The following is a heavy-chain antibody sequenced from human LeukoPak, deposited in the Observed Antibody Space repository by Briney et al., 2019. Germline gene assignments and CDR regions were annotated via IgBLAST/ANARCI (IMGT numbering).Heavy chain of an antibody. Sequence: GGSLRLSCVASGFTFTSFYMSWVRQAPGKGLEWVAQINQDGTGQFYVDSVRGRFTIPRDNAKTSVHLQMDSLSAEDTGVYYCAREQWWRLDYWGQGTLVTVSS. CDR3: AREQWWRLDY. CDR1: GFTFTSFY. CDR2: INQDGTGQ. V-gene: IGHV3-7*01. D-gene: IGHD2-21*02. J-gene: IGHJ4*02.